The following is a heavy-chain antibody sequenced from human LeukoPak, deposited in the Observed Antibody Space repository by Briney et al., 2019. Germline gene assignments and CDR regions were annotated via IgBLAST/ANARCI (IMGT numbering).Heavy chain of an antibody. Sequence: PSETLSLTCTVSGGSISSGGYYWSWIRQRPGKGLEWIGYIYYSGSTYYNPSLKSRVTISVDTSRNQFSLKLSSVTAADTAVYYCARGASGWSRSNFDYWGQGTLVTVSS. V-gene: IGHV4-31*03. CDR3: ARGASGWSRSNFDY. CDR1: GGSISSGGYY. D-gene: IGHD6-19*01. CDR2: IYYSGST. J-gene: IGHJ4*02.